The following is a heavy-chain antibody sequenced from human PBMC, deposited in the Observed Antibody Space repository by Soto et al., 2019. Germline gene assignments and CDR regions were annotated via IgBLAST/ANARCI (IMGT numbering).Heavy chain of an antibody. CDR2: VYYSGST. D-gene: IGHD2-15*01. J-gene: IGHJ5*02. CDR1: GGSTSSGGYY. Sequence: SETLSLTCTVSGGSTSSGGYYWSWIRQYPGKGLEWIGFVYYSGSTYYNPSLKSRVIISVDTSKKQFSLKLSSVTAADTAVYYCSRDATLKWFDPWGQGTLVTVSS. CDR3: SRDATLKWFDP. V-gene: IGHV4-31*03.